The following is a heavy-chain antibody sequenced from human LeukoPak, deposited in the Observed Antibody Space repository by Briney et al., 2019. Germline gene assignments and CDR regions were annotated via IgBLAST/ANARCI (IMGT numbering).Heavy chain of an antibody. CDR2: ISYDGSNK. J-gene: IGHJ1*01. CDR1: GFTFSSYA. D-gene: IGHD2-2*01. CDR3: ARVGVAWDIVVVPAAGYFQH. Sequence: GGSLRLSCAASGFTFSSYAMHWVRQAPGKGLEWVAVISYDGSNKYYADSVKGRFTISRDNSKNTLYLQMNSLRAEDTAVYYCARVGVAWDIVVVPAAGYFQHWDQGTLVTVSS. V-gene: IGHV3-30*04.